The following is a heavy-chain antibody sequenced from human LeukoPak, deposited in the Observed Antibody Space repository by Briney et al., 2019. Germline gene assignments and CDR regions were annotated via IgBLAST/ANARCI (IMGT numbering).Heavy chain of an antibody. CDR3: ARDSLLWFGELLQDYYYYMDV. V-gene: IGHV3-74*01. D-gene: IGHD3-10*01. J-gene: IGHJ6*03. CDR2: INSDGSST. CDR1: GFTFSSYW. Sequence: PGGSLRLSCAASGFTFSSYWMHWVRQAPGKGLVWVPRINSDGSSTSYADSVKGRFTISRDNAKNTLYLQMNSLRAEDTAVYYCARDSLLWFGELLQDYYYYMDVWGKGTTVTVSS.